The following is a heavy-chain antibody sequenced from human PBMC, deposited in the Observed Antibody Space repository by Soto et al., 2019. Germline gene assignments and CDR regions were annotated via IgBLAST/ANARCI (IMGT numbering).Heavy chain of an antibody. D-gene: IGHD6-19*01. Sequence: QLQLQESGSGLVKPSQTLSLTCAVSGGSISSGGYSWSWIRQPPGKGLEWIGYIYHSGSTYYNPSIKCRVTISVDRSKNQFTMKLRSVTAAATAVYYCARAGGCGEVAVGYWGQGALVSVSS. V-gene: IGHV4-30-2*01. CDR3: ARAGGCGEVAVGY. CDR1: GGSISSGGYS. CDR2: IYHSGST. J-gene: IGHJ4*02.